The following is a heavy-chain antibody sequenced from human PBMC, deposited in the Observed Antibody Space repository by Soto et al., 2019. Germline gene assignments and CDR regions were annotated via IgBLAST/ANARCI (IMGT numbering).Heavy chain of an antibody. J-gene: IGHJ4*02. D-gene: IGHD2-21*02. CDR3: ARDPGYCGGDCSPDFDY. CDR2: ISSSSSYI. CDR1: GFTFSSYS. Sequence: EVQLVESGGGLVKPGGSLRLSCAASGFTFSSYSMNWVLQAPGKGLEWVSSISSSSSYIYYADSVKGRFTISRDNAKNSLYLQMNSLRAEDTAVYYCARDPGYCGGDCSPDFDYWGQGTLVTVSS. V-gene: IGHV3-21*01.